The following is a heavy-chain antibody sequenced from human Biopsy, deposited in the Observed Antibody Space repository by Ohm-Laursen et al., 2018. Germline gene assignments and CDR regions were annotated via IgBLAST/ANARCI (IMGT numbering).Heavy chain of an antibody. CDR1: GFTFSSYG. D-gene: IGHD3-16*01. CDR3: ARDLTWGSYFDS. Sequence: SLRLSCAAPGFTFSSYGMSWVRQAPGKGLEWVSAITDSGGSTFYADSVKGRFTISRGNSKNSLYLQMNSLRAEDTAVYYCARDLTWGSYFDSWGQGSLVTVSS. CDR2: ITDSGGST. V-gene: IGHV3-23*01. J-gene: IGHJ4*02.